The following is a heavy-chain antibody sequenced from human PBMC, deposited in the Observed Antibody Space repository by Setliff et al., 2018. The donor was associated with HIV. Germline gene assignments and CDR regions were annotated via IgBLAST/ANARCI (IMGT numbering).Heavy chain of an antibody. V-gene: IGHV3-30*03. Sequence: GGSLRLSCAASGFTFSSYSMNWVRQAPGKGLEWMAVISYDGNNIYYADSVKGRFTVSRDNSKNTLYLQMNSLRAEDTAVYYCARDRLVRAAASRPDYWGQGTLVTVSS. CDR2: ISYDGNNI. CDR3: ARDRLVRAAASRPDY. J-gene: IGHJ4*02. D-gene: IGHD6-13*01. CDR1: GFTFSSYS.